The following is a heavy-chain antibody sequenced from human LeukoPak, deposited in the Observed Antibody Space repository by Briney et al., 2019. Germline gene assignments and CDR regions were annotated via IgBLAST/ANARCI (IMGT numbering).Heavy chain of an antibody. CDR2: ISYDGSNK. Sequence: GRSLRLSCAASGFTFSSYAMHWVRQAPGKGLEWVAVISYDGSNKYYADSVKGRFTISRDNSKNTLYLQMNSLRAEDTAVYYCARDRTSGYDFSFDYWGQGTLVTVSS. D-gene: IGHD5-12*01. CDR3: ARDRTSGYDFSFDY. J-gene: IGHJ4*02. V-gene: IGHV3-30-3*01. CDR1: GFTFSSYA.